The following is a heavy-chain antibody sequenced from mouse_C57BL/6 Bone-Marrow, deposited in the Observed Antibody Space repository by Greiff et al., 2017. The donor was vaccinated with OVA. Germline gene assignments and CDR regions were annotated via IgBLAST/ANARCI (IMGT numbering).Heavy chain of an antibody. Sequence: VHVKQSVAELVRPGASVKLSCTASGFNIKNTYMHWVKQRPEQGLEWIGRIDPANGNTKYAPKFQGKATITADTSSNTAYLQLSSLTSEDTAIYYCASYYYGSRYYFDYWGQGTTLTVSS. D-gene: IGHD1-1*01. CDR1: GFNIKNTY. CDR3: ASYYYGSRYYFDY. J-gene: IGHJ2*01. V-gene: IGHV14-3*01. CDR2: IDPANGNT.